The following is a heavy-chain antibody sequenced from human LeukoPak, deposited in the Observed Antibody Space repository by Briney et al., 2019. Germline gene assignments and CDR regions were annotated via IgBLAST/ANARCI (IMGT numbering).Heavy chain of an antibody. J-gene: IGHJ4*02. V-gene: IGHV3-23*01. CDR1: GITLSNYG. CDR3: ARVYYYGSGSYFPTFDY. Sequence: GGSLRLSCAVSGITLSNYGMSWVRQAPGKGLEWVAGISDSAGRTKYADSVKGRFTISRDNPKNTLYLQMNSLRAEDTAVYFCARVYYYGSGSYFPTFDYWGQGTLVTVSS. CDR2: ISDSAGRT. D-gene: IGHD3-10*01.